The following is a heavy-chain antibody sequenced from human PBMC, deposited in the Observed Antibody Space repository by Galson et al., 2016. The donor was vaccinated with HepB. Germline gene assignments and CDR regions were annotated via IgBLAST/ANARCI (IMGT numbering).Heavy chain of an antibody. Sequence: SVKVSCKASGYTFLNYGISWLRQAPGQGLEWMGRIRTYSGKTHYAETVQGRVTMTTNTSTSTVHMELRSLRPDDTAVYYCARDWGFLGGVTQNWFDPWGQGTLVTVSS. V-gene: IGHV1-18*01. CDR2: IRTYSGKT. CDR3: ARDWGFLGGVTQNWFDP. D-gene: IGHD3-16*01. CDR1: GYTFLNYG. J-gene: IGHJ5*02.